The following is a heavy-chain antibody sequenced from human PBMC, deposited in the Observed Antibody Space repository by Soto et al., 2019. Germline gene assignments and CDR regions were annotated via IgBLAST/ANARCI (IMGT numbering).Heavy chain of an antibody. CDR3: ARARYDNSRYYAENYPDY. CDR1: GGPVRSDSFY. J-gene: IGHJ4*02. CDR2: IYHSGST. Sequence: TSETLSLTCTVSGGPVRSDSFYWSWIRQPPGKGLEWIAFIYHSGSTNYNPSLNSRVTISVDTSKNRFSLKLTSVTTADTAIYYCARARYDNSRYYAENYPDYWGQGTLVTVSS. D-gene: IGHD3-22*01. V-gene: IGHV4-61*01.